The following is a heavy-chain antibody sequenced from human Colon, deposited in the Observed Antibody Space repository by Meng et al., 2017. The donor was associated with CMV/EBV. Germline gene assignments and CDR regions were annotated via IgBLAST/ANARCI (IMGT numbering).Heavy chain of an antibody. J-gene: IGHJ4*02. CDR3: ARRGRDFWSGYYYY. Sequence: ASVKVSCKASGYTFSTYAITWVRQAPGQGLEWMGWISAYNGHTDYAQNLQGRVTMTTDTSTSTAYMELTSLRSDDTAMYYCARRGRDFWSGYYYYWGQGTLVTVSS. D-gene: IGHD3-3*01. CDR1: GYTFSTYA. CDR2: ISAYNGHT. V-gene: IGHV1-18*04.